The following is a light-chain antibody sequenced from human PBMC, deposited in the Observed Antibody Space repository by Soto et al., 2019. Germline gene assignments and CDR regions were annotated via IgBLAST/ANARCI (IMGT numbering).Light chain of an antibody. V-gene: IGKV3-11*01. Sequence: EIVLTQSPANLPLSPGERASLSCRASQSVTNYLAWYQQKPGQPPRLLIYDASTRATGIPVRFSGSGSRTDFTLTISSVEPEDVAVYYCLQRSNWPYTFGQGTKLEIK. CDR1: QSVTNY. J-gene: IGKJ2*01. CDR2: DAS. CDR3: LQRSNWPYT.